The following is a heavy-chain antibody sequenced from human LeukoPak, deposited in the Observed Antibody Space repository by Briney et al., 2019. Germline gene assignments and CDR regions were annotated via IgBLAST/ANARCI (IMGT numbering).Heavy chain of an antibody. V-gene: IGHV1-2*02. CDR3: ARGNYDYVWGSRPFDY. D-gene: IGHD3-16*01. Sequence: ASVKVSCKASGYTFTGYYMHWVRQAPGQGLEWMGWINPNSGGTNYAQKFQGRVTMTRDTSISTAYMELSRLRPDDTAVYYCARGNYDYVWGSRPFDYWGQGTLVTVSS. CDR1: GYTFTGYY. J-gene: IGHJ4*02. CDR2: INPNSGGT.